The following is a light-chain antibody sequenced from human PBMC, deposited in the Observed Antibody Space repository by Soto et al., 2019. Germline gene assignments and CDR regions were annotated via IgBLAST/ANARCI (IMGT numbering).Light chain of an antibody. J-gene: IGLJ1*01. CDR3: SSHTSGDTRV. CDR2: EVT. Sequence: QSALTQPASVSGSPGQSIAISCTGTSSDVGGYDYVSWYQQHPDKAPKLIIYEVTKRPTGVSNRFSGSKSGNTASLTISGLQPDDEAVYYCSSHTSGDTRVFGSGTKLTVL. CDR1: SSDVGGYDY. V-gene: IGLV2-14*01.